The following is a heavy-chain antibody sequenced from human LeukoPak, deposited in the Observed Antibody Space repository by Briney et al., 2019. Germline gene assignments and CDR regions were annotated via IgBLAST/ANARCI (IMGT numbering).Heavy chain of an antibody. CDR3: ARGGYSTLYYFDY. CDR1: GFTFSSYG. Sequence: GGSLRLSCAASGFTFSSYGMHWVRQAPGKGLEWVAFIRYDGSNKYYADSVKGRFTISRDNSKNTLYLQMNSLRAEDTAVYYCARGGYSTLYYFDYWGQGTLVTVSS. J-gene: IGHJ4*02. CDR2: IRYDGSNK. V-gene: IGHV3-30*02. D-gene: IGHD3-22*01.